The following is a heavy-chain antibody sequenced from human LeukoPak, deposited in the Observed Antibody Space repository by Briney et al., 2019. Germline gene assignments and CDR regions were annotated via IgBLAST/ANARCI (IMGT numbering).Heavy chain of an antibody. V-gene: IGHV4-30-2*01. CDR3: ARATNRDSSSHA. CDR2: IYHSGST. CDR1: GGSISSGGYY. Sequence: SETLSLTCTVSGGSISSGGYYWSWIRQPPGKGLEWIGYIYHSGSTYYNPSLKSRVTISVDRSKNQFSLKLSSVTAADTAVYYCARATNRDSSSHAWGQGTLVTVSS. D-gene: IGHD6-6*01. J-gene: IGHJ5*02.